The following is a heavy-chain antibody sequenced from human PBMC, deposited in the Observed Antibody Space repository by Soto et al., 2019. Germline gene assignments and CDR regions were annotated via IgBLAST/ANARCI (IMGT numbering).Heavy chain of an antibody. CDR3: ARGQLIDKEMDLDY. D-gene: IGHD6-6*01. CDR2: MNPNSGNT. CDR1: GYTFTSYD. V-gene: IGHV1-8*01. Sequence: ASVKVSCKASGYTFTSYDINWVRQATGQGLEWMGWMNPNSGNTGYAQKFQGRVTMTRNTSISTAYMELSSLRSEDTAVYYCARGQLIDKEMDLDYWGQRTLVPVS. J-gene: IGHJ4*02.